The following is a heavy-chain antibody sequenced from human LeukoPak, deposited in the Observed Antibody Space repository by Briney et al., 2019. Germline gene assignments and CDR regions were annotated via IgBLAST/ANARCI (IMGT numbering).Heavy chain of an antibody. J-gene: IGHJ4*02. Sequence: GGSLRLSCAASGFTFSSYSMNWVRQAPGKGLEWVSSISSSSSYIYYADSVKGRFTIPRDNAKNSLYLQMNSLRAEDTAVYYCAKENVLRYFDWLSQPLDYWGQGTLVTVSS. CDR2: ISSSSSYI. CDR1: GFTFSSYS. D-gene: IGHD3-9*01. CDR3: AKENVLRYFDWLSQPLDY. V-gene: IGHV3-21*04.